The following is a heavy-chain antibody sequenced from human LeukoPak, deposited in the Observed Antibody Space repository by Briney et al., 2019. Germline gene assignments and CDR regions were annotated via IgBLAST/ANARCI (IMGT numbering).Heavy chain of an antibody. Sequence: ASVKVSCKASGYTFTRYDINWVRQATGQGLEWMGWMILRSGNTGHAQKFQGRVTITRDTSISTVYLKLSSLRSEDTALYFCTRVDGSPDYWGQGTLVTVSS. CDR2: MILRSGNT. CDR3: TRVDGSPDY. J-gene: IGHJ4*02. V-gene: IGHV1-8*03. D-gene: IGHD2-15*01. CDR1: GYTFTRYD.